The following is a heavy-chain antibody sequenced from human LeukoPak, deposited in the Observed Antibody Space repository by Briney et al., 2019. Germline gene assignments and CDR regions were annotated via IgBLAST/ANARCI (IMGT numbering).Heavy chain of an antibody. V-gene: IGHV4-34*01. D-gene: IGHD3-9*01. CDR3: ARPTGEILTGYYGL. Sequence: PSETLSLTCAVYGGSFSGYYWSWIRQPPGKGLEWIGEINHSGSTNYNPSLKSRVTISVDTSKNQFSLKLRSVTAADTAVYYCARPTGEILTGYYGLWGQGTLVTVSS. J-gene: IGHJ4*02. CDR2: INHSGST. CDR1: GGSFSGYY.